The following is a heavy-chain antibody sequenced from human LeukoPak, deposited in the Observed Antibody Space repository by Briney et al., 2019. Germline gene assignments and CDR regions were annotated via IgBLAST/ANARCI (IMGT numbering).Heavy chain of an antibody. CDR1: GFTFSSYG. J-gene: IGHJ4*02. CDR2: ISGSGGST. V-gene: IGHV3-23*01. CDR3: AKQQHNYYYGSGSYYDY. D-gene: IGHD3-10*01. Sequence: PGGSLRLSCAASGFTFSSYGMNWVRQAPGKGLEWVSAISGSGGSTYYADSVKGRFTISRDNSKNTLYLQMNSLRAEDTAVYYCAKQQHNYYYGSGSYYDYWGQGTLVTVSS.